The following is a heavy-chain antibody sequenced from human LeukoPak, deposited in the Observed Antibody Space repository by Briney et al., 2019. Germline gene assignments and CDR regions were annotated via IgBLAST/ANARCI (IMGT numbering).Heavy chain of an antibody. Sequence: PGGSLRLSCAASGFTFSSYSMNWVRQAPGKGLEWVSSISSSSSYIYYADSVKGRFTISRDNAKNSLYLQMNSLRAEDTAEYYCASLGSYSGYDSDYWGQGTLVTVSS. CDR3: ASLGSYSGYDSDY. CDR1: GFTFSSYS. CDR2: ISSSSSYI. D-gene: IGHD5-12*01. V-gene: IGHV3-21*01. J-gene: IGHJ4*02.